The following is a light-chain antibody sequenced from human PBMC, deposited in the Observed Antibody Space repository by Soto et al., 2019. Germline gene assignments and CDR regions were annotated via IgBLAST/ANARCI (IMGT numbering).Light chain of an antibody. CDR2: EVN. J-gene: IGLJ1*01. V-gene: IGLV2-8*01. CDR1: SSDVGGYNY. CDR3: SSYAGSSNV. Sequence: QSVLTQPPSASGSPGQSVAISCTGTSSDVGGYNYVSWYQQHPGKAPKLMIYEVNKRPSGVPDRFSGSKSGNTASLTVSGLQAEDEADYYRSSYAGSSNVFGTGTK.